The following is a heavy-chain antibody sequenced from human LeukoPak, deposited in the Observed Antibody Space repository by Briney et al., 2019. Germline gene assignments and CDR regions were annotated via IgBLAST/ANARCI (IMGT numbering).Heavy chain of an antibody. CDR3: AKYRSFKMGYYFDY. Sequence: PGGSLRLSCAASGFTFSSYAMHWVRQAPGKGLEWVAVISYDGSNKYYADSVKGRFTISRDNSKNTLYLQMNSLRAEDTAVYYCAKYRSFKMGYYFDYWGQGTLVTVSS. CDR2: ISYDGSNK. J-gene: IGHJ4*02. D-gene: IGHD2-2*02. V-gene: IGHV3-30*07. CDR1: GFTFSSYA.